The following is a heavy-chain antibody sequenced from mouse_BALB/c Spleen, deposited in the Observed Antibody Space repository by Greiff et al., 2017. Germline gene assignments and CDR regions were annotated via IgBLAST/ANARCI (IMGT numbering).Heavy chain of an antibody. V-gene: IGHV14-4*02. Sequence: VQLQQSGAELVRSGASVKLSCTASGFNIKDYYMHWVKQRPEQGLEWIGWIDPENGDTEYAPKFQGKATMTADTSSNTAYLQLSSLTSEVTAVYSGNAYCGNSYAMDYWGQGTSVTVSA. J-gene: IGHJ4*01. D-gene: IGHD2-1*01. CDR1: GFNIKDYY. CDR3: NAYCGNSYAMDY. CDR2: IDPENGDT.